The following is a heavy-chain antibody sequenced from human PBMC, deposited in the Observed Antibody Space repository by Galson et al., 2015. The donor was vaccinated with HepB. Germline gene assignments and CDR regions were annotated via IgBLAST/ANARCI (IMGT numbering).Heavy chain of an antibody. CDR2: IYHSGST. J-gene: IGHJ4*02. Sequence: LSLTCAVSGGSISSSNWWSWVRQPPGKGLEWIGEIYHSGSTNYNPSLKSRVTISVDKSKNQFSLKLSSVTAADTAVYYCGRSAGYSTGTTIDYWGQGTLVTVSS. CDR1: GGSISSSNW. D-gene: IGHD6-13*01. V-gene: IGHV4-4*02. CDR3: GRSAGYSTGTTIDY.